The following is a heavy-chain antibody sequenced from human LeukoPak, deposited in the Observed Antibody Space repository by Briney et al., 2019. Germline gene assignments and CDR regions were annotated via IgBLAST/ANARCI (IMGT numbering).Heavy chain of an antibody. CDR1: GGSVSSGSYY. CDR2: IYYSGST. Sequence: SETLSLTCTVSGGSVSSGSYYWSWIRQPPGKGLAWIGYIYYSGSTNYNPSLKSRVTISVDTSKNQFSLKLSSVTAADTAVYCCARESEIQSLDYWGQGTLVTVSS. V-gene: IGHV4-61*01. J-gene: IGHJ4*02. D-gene: IGHD4-11*01. CDR3: ARESEIQSLDY.